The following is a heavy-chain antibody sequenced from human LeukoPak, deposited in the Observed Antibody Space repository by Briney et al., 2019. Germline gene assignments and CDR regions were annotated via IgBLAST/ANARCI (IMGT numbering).Heavy chain of an antibody. J-gene: IGHJ6*04. CDR2: IREDGSET. Sequence: PGGSLRLSCAASGFTFISYWLSWVRQAPGMGLEWVANIREDGSETYYVDSVKGRFTISRDNAKNSVYLQMNSLRVEDTAVYYCARDRFGGMDVWGKGTTVTVSS. D-gene: IGHD3-10*01. CDR1: GFTFISYW. CDR3: ARDRFGGMDV. V-gene: IGHV3-7*01.